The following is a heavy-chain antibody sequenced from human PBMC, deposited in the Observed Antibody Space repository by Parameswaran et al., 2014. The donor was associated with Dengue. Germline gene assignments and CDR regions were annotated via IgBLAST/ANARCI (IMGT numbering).Heavy chain of an antibody. Sequence: WVRQAPGQRLEWMGWINAGNGNTKYSQKFQGRVTITRDTSASTAYMELSSLRSEDTAVYYCARDRIAAAGIGYWGQGTLVTVSS. D-gene: IGHD6-13*01. V-gene: IGHV1-3*01. J-gene: IGHJ4*02. CDR2: INAGNGNT. CDR3: ARDRIAAAGIGY.